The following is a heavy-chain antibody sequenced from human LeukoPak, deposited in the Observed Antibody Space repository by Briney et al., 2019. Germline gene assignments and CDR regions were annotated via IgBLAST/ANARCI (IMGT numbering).Heavy chain of an antibody. Sequence: GGSLRLSCAASGFTFSYYVMSWVRQAPGKGLEWVSNINQDGSNKYYVDSVRGRFTIPRDSAKNALYLQMNDRGVEDTAVYFCAREWSDGYNTAFDCWGQGTLVAVSS. CDR3: AREWSDGYNTAFDC. J-gene: IGHJ4*02. D-gene: IGHD5-24*01. CDR2: INQDGSNK. CDR1: GFTFSYYV. V-gene: IGHV3-7*01.